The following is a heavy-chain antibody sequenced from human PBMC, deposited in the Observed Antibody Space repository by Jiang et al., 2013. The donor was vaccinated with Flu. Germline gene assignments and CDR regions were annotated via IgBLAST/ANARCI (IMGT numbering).Heavy chain of an antibody. V-gene: IGHV4-59*01. CDR1: DVSISSYY. J-gene: IGHJ4*02. D-gene: IGHD3-10*01. CDR3: ARHGMGFGELPVF. CDR2: FYYGGST. Sequence: PGLVKPSETLSLTCTVSDVSISSYYWSWVRQPPGKGLEYIAYFYYGGSTSYNPSLKSRVTISIDTSKNQFSLKLRSVTAADTALYYCARHGMGFGELPVFWGQGALVTVSS.